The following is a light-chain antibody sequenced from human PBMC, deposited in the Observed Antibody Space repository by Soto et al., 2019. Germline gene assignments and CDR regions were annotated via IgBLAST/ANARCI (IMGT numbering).Light chain of an antibody. CDR3: SSYTRGDNLA. CDR2: EVR. J-gene: IGLJ2*01. V-gene: IGLV2-14*01. Sequence: QSVLTQPASVSGSPGQSITIPCTGTSNDIGGYIYVSWYQHHPGRAPKLIIYEVRNRPSGVSNRFSGSKSDNTASLTISGLQAEDEATYYCSSYTRGDNLAFGGGTKVTV. CDR1: SNDIGGYIY.